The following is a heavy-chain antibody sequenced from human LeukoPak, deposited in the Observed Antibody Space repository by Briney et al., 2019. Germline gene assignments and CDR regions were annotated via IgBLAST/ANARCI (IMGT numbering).Heavy chain of an antibody. J-gene: IGHJ4*02. D-gene: IGHD4-17*01. Sequence: SETLSLTCTVSGGSISSSSYYWGWIRQPPGKGLEWIGSIYYSGSTYYNPSLKSRVTISVGTSKNQFSLKLSSVTAADTAVYYCARLDYGDYSGYFDYWGQGTLVTVSS. CDR1: GGSISSSSYY. V-gene: IGHV4-39*07. CDR3: ARLDYGDYSGYFDY. CDR2: IYYSGST.